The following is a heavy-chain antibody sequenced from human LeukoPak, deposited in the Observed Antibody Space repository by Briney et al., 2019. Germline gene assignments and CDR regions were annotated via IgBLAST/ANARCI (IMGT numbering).Heavy chain of an antibody. V-gene: IGHV3-23*01. CDR1: GFTVSSNY. CDR3: AKDQGGIWAFDI. D-gene: IGHD1-26*01. Sequence: PGGSLRLSCAASGFTVSSNYMSWVRQAPGKGLEWVSAISGSGGSTYYADSVKGRFTISRDNSKNTLYLQMNSLRAEDTAVYYCAKDQGGIWAFDIWGQGTMVTVSS. CDR2: ISGSGGST. J-gene: IGHJ3*02.